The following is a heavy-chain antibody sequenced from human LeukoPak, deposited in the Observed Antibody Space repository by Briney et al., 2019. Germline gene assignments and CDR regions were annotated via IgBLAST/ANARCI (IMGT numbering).Heavy chain of an antibody. CDR1: GGSISNYY. V-gene: IGHV4-4*07. CDR2: IYTSGST. Sequence: SETLSLTCTVSGGSISNYYWSWIRQPAGKGLEWIGRIYTSGSTNYNPSLKSRVTMSVDTSKNQFSLKLDSVTAADTAVYYCARDVRMSSSSSNSYYYYMDVWGKGTTVTVSS. J-gene: IGHJ6*03. CDR3: ARDVRMSSSSSNSYYYYMDV. D-gene: IGHD6-6*01.